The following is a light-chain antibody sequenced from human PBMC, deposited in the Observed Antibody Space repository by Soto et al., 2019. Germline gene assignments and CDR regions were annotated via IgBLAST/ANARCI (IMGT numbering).Light chain of an antibody. V-gene: IGKV1-5*01. CDR2: DAS. J-gene: IGKJ5*01. Sequence: DIQMTQSPSTLSASVGDRVTMNCRASQSISSWLAWYQQTTGKAPKLLIYDASSLESGVPSRFRGSGSGTEFTLPTSSLQPDDSETYYCQQCNSYPITFGQGTRLEIK. CDR1: QSISSW. CDR3: QQCNSYPIT.